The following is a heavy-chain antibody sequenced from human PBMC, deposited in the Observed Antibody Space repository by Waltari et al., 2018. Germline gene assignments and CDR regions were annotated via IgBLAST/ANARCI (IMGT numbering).Heavy chain of an antibody. D-gene: IGHD2-15*01. V-gene: IGHV4-4*02. CDR1: GDSLISTYW. CDR2: VHGMGNT. J-gene: IGHJ4*02. CDR3: ARDRGRGLYLES. Sequence: QLQLRESGPGLVKPSGTLSLTCAVSGDSLISTYWWSWVRQSPGKGLQWRGQVHGMGNTNYHPAFASQVTISLDTYKKQFSLRVTSATAADTAVYYCARDRGRGLYLESWGPGTLVTVSP.